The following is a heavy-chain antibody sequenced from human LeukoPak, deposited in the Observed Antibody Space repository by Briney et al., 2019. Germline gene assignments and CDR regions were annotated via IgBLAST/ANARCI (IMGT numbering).Heavy chain of an antibody. CDR2: IWYSGGT. Sequence: SETLSLTCTVSGGSLSSYYWSWIRQPPGKELEWIGNIWYSGGTNYNPSVKSRVTISVDTSKNQFSLELSSVTAADTALYYCARRVGRSYYFDYWGQGTLVTVSS. CDR3: ARRVGRSYYFDY. J-gene: IGHJ4*02. V-gene: IGHV4-59*08. CDR1: GGSLSSYY. D-gene: IGHD1-26*01.